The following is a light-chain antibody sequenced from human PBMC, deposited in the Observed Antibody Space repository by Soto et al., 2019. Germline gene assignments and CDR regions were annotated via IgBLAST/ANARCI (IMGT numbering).Light chain of an antibody. V-gene: IGKV3-20*01. Sequence: EIVLTQSPGTLSLSPGERATLSCRASQSVSSYYLAWYQQKPGQAPRLLIYGASSRATGIPDRFSGSGSGTDFTLTISRLEPEDFAVYYWQQDGSSPRYTFGQGTKVEIK. J-gene: IGKJ2*01. CDR1: QSVSSYY. CDR2: GAS. CDR3: QQDGSSPRYT.